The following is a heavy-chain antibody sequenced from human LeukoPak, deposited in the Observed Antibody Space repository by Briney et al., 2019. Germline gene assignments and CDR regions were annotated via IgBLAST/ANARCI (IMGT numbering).Heavy chain of an antibody. CDR1: GDTFSSLG. CDR2: INPSGSTT. V-gene: IGHV1-46*01. CDR3: ARETSDS. J-gene: IGHJ5*01. Sequence: ASVKVSCKASGDTFSSLGINWVRQAPGQGLEWLGMINPSGSTTTYAQKFQGRVTMTRDTSTSTVYMELSSLRSEDTAVYYCARETSDSWGQGTLVTVSS. D-gene: IGHD1-1*01.